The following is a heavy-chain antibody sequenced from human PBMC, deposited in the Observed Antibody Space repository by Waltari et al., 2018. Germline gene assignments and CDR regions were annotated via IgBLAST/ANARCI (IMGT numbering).Heavy chain of an antibody. CDR1: GGSISSSSYY. CDR2: IYNSGST. Sequence: QLQLQESGPGLVKPAGTLSLTCTVSGGSISSSSYYWGWLRQRPGKGLDWTGSIYNSGSTYYNPSLKSRGTISVDTSKNQFSLKLSSVTAADTAVYYCARHAADYESSGYLFDSWGQGTLVTVSS. V-gene: IGHV4-39*01. J-gene: IGHJ4*02. CDR3: ARHAADYESSGYLFDS. D-gene: IGHD3-22*01.